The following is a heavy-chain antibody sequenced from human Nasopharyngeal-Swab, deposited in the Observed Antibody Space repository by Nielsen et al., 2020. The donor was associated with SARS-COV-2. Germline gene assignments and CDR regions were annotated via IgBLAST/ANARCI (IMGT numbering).Heavy chain of an antibody. CDR1: GFRFDDYA. CDR3: AKGVFGGCYSGNAFDI. D-gene: IGHD2-21*01. J-gene: IGHJ3*02. Sequence: SLKISCAASGFRFDDYAMHWVRQAPGKGLEWVSGISWNSGSTDYADSVKGRFTISRDNAKNSLYLQMSSLRAEDTALYYCAKGVFGGCYSGNAFDIWGQGTMVTVSS. CDR2: ISWNSGST. V-gene: IGHV3-9*01.